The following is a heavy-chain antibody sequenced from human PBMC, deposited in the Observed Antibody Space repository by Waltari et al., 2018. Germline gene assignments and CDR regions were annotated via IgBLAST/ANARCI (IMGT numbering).Heavy chain of an antibody. CDR1: GYTFSTYW. D-gene: IGHD4-17*01. V-gene: IGHV5-51*01. Sequence: EVQLVQSGAEVKKPGESLKISCEASGYTFSTYWIAWVRQMPGKGLEWMGFIYPGESDTIYSPSFQGHVTISVDKSINTASLQWSSLKASDTAIYYCARLGNTLSTVTRAFDFWGQGTLVSVSS. J-gene: IGHJ4*02. CDR2: IYPGESDT. CDR3: ARLGNTLSTVTRAFDF.